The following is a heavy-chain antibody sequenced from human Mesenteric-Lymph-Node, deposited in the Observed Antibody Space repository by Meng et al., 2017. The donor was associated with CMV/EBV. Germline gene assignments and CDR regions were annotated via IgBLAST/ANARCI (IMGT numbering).Heavy chain of an antibody. Sequence: ASVKVSCKASGYTFTSYYMHWVRQAPGQGLEWMGTINPSGGSTTYAQKFQGRVTMTRDTSTSTAYMELRSLRSDDTAVYYCARAGEDYYDSSGDCLFDYWGQGTLVTVSS. J-gene: IGHJ4*02. CDR2: INPSGGST. D-gene: IGHD3-22*01. V-gene: IGHV1-46*01. CDR3: ARAGEDYYDSSGDCLFDY. CDR1: GYTFTSYY.